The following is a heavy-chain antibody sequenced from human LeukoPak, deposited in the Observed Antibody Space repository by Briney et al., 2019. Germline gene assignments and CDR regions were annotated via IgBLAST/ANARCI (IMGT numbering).Heavy chain of an antibody. CDR1: GGSISSGGYY. CDR2: IYYSGST. Sequence: SETLSLTCTVSGGSISSGGYYWSWIRQHPGKGLEWIGYIYYSGSTYYNPSLKSRVTISVDTSKNQFSLKLSSVTAADTAVYYCARGRRTIFGVVIIKSQKKNWFDPWGQGTLVTVSS. CDR3: ARGRRTIFGVVIIKSQKKNWFDP. J-gene: IGHJ5*02. D-gene: IGHD3-3*01. V-gene: IGHV4-31*03.